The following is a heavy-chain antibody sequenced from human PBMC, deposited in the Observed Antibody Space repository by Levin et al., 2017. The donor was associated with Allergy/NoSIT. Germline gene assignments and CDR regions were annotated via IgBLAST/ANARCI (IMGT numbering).Heavy chain of an antibody. Sequence: SQTLSLTCTVSGGSISSYYWSWLRQPPGKGLEWIGYIYYSGSTNYNPSLKSRVTISVDTSKNQFSLKLSSVTAADTAVYYCARLDYGDYVSYFDYWGQGTLVTVSS. J-gene: IGHJ4*02. V-gene: IGHV4-59*01. CDR1: GGSISSYY. CDR2: IYYSGST. CDR3: ARLDYGDYVSYFDY. D-gene: IGHD4-17*01.